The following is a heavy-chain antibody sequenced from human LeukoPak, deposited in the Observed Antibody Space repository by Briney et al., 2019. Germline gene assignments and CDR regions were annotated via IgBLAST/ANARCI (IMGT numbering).Heavy chain of an antibody. CDR3: AKGASMGYSGYDFLDYHSMDV. J-gene: IGHJ6*03. CDR1: GFIFDDYA. CDR2: ISWDGGST. Sequence: GGSLRLSCAASGFIFDDYAMHWGRQAPGEGLQWGSLISWDGGSTYYAESVKGRFTISRDNSRNSMYLQMNPLRAEDTALYYCAKGASMGYSGYDFLDYHSMDVWGKGTTVTVSS. V-gene: IGHV3-43D*03. D-gene: IGHD5-12*01.